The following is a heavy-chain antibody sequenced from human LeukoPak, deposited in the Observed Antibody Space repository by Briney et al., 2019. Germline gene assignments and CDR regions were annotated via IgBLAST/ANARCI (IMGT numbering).Heavy chain of an antibody. V-gene: IGHV3-64D*06. CDR3: VKGWQQLVRGAFDI. CDR2: ISSNGGST. Sequence: GGSLRLSCAASGFTFSSYAMHWVRQAPGKGLEYVSAISSNGGSTYYADSVKGRFTISRDNSKNTLYPQMSSLRAEDTAVYYCVKGWQQLVRGAFDIWGQGTMVTVSS. CDR1: GFTFSSYA. D-gene: IGHD6-13*01. J-gene: IGHJ3*02.